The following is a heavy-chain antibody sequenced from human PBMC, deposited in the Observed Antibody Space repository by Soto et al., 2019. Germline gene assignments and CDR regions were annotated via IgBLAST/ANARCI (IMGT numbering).Heavy chain of an antibody. CDR3: ARRIVVVPAANRNWFDP. J-gene: IGHJ5*02. V-gene: IGHV4-31*03. CDR2: IYYSGST. Sequence: NPSETLSLTCTVSGGSISSGGYYWSWIRQHPGKGLEWIGYIYYSGSTYYNPSLKSRVTISVDTSKNQFSLKLGSVTAADTAVYYCARRIVVVPAANRNWFDPWGQGTLVTVSS. D-gene: IGHD2-2*01. CDR1: GGSISSGGYY.